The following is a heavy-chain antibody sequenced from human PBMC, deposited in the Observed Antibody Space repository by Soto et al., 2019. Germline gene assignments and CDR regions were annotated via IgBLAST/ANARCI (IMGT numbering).Heavy chain of an antibody. CDR3: AIVSPGYGHSPYATDF. Sequence: ASVKVSCKASGYTFTSYDINWVRQATGQGLEWMGWMNPNSGNTGYAQKFQGRVTMTRNTSISTAYMELSSLRSEDTAVYYCAIVSPGYGHSPYATDFSGPALTLTLSS. CDR2: MNPNSGNT. J-gene: IGHJ6*01. D-gene: IGHD4-17*01. CDR1: GYTFTSYD. V-gene: IGHV1-8*01.